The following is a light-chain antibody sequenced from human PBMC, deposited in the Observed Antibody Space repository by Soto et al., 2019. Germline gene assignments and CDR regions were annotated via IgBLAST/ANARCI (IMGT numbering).Light chain of an antibody. CDR2: VAF. Sequence: DIQMTQSPSSLSASVGDTATITCRASQSIALSVNWYQQKPGKAPKLLIYVAFTLESGVPSRFSGSGSGTEFTLTIRSLQPEDFANYYCQQSFRSPITFGQGTRLE. CDR1: QSIALS. V-gene: IGKV1-39*01. CDR3: QQSFRSPIT. J-gene: IGKJ5*01.